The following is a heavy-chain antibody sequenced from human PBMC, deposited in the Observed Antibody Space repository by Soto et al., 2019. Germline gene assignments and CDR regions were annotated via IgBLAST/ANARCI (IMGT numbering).Heavy chain of an antibody. CDR3: AKAQPDYATVTTAISY. Sequence: QVQLVESGGGVVQPGRSLRLSCAASGFTFSSYGMHWVRQAPGKGLEWVAVISYDGSNKYYADSVKGRFTISRDNSKNTLYLQMNSLRAEDTAVYYCAKAQPDYATVTTAISYWGQGTVVTVSS. CDR1: GFTFSSYG. V-gene: IGHV3-30*18. D-gene: IGHD4-17*01. J-gene: IGHJ4*02. CDR2: ISYDGSNK.